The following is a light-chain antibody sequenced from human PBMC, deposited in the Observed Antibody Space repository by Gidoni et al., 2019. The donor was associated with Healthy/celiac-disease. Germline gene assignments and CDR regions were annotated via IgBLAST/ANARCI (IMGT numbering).Light chain of an antibody. CDR1: SSDVGGYNY. J-gene: IGLJ2*01. CDR3: CSYAGSYTYVV. V-gene: IGLV2-11*01. CDR2: DVS. Sequence: QSALPQPRSVSGPPGPSVTISCTGTSSDVGGYNYVSWDQQHPGKAPKLMIYDVSKRPSGVPDRFSGSKSGNTASLTISGLQAEDEADYYCCSYAGSYTYVVFGGGTKLTVL.